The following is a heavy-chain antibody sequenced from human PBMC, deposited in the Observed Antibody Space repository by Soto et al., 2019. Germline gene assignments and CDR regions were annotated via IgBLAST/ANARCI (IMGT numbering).Heavy chain of an antibody. Sequence: QVQLQESGPGLVKPSQTLSLTCTVSGGSISSGGYYWSWIRQHPGKGLEWIGYIYYSGSTYYNPSRKSRVTRSVDTSKDRFSLKLRSVTAADTAVYYCARDLQYSRLFYGMDVWGQGTTVTVSS. CDR1: GGSISSGGYY. D-gene: IGHD6-13*01. V-gene: IGHV4-31*03. CDR2: IYYSGST. J-gene: IGHJ6*02. CDR3: ARDLQYSRLFYGMDV.